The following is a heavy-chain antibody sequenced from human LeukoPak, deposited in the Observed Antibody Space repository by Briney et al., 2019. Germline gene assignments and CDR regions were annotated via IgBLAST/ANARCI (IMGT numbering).Heavy chain of an antibody. V-gene: IGHV7-4-1*02. Sequence: EASVKVSCKASGYTFTSYAMNWVRQAPGQGLEWMGWINTNTGNPTYAQGFTGRFVFSLDTSVSTAYLQISSLKAEDTAVYYCARGGLRRGRITMVRGVRDAFDIWGQGTMVTVSS. CDR3: ARGGLRRGRITMVRGVRDAFDI. CDR2: INTNTGNP. CDR1: GYTFTSYA. J-gene: IGHJ3*02. D-gene: IGHD3-10*01.